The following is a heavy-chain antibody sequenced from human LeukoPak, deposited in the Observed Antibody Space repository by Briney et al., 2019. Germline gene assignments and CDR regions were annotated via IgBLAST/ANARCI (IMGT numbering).Heavy chain of an antibody. CDR2: ISARNGNT. J-gene: IGHJ4*02. V-gene: IGHV1-18*01. D-gene: IGHD2/OR15-2a*01. CDR3: ARDHALWSNCFDY. CDR1: GYTFTDYG. Sequence: ASVQVSCEASGYTFTDYGITWVRQAPGQGLEWMGWISARNGNTNYSQRLQGRVTMTTDTSTSTAYMELRSLTSDDTAVYYCARDHALWSNCFDYWGQGTLVTVSS.